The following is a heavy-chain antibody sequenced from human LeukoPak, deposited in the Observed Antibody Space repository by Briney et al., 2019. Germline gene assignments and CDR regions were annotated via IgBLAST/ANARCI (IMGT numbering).Heavy chain of an antibody. V-gene: IGHV3-23*01. Sequence: GGSLRLSCAASGFTFSSYAMSWVRQAPGEGLEWVSAISGSGGSTYYADSVKGRFTISRDNSKNTLYLQMNSLRAEDTAVYYCAKGYDILTGYYNTPLSTNFDYWGQGTLVTVSS. CDR3: AKGYDILTGYYNTPLSTNFDY. CDR2: ISGSGGST. CDR1: GFTFSSYA. J-gene: IGHJ4*02. D-gene: IGHD3-9*01.